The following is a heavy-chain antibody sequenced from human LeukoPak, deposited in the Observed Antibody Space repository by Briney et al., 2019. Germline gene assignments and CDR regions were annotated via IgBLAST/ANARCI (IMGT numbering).Heavy chain of an antibody. D-gene: IGHD3-16*01. V-gene: IGHV3-49*03. CDR1: GFTFGDYA. CDR2: IRSKAYGGTT. CDR3: TREQLGEQPITDY. Sequence: GGSLRLSCTASGFTFGDYAMSWFRQAPGKGLEWVGFIRSKAYGGTTEYAASVKGRFTISRDDSKSIAYLQMNSLKTEDTAVYYCTREQLGEQPITDYWGQGTLVTVSS. J-gene: IGHJ4*02.